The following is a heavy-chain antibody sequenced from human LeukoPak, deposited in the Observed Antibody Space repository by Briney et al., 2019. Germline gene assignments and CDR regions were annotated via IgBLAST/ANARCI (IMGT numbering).Heavy chain of an antibody. CDR1: GFRFSGFT. Sequence: GGSLRLSCAASGFRFSGFTMTWVRQAPGKGPEWVSAIGGRGTSTYYADSLGGRFTISRDNSKDMLYLQMNSLKVEDTATYYCGKEGGAWGQGTKVTVSS. CDR2: IGGRGTST. V-gene: IGHV3-23*01. J-gene: IGHJ5*02. D-gene: IGHD3-16*01. CDR3: GKEGGA.